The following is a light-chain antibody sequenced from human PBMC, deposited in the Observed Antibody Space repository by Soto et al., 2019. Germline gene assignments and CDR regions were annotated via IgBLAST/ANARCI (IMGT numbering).Light chain of an antibody. V-gene: IGKV3D-15*01. J-gene: IGKJ5*01. CDR2: GAS. Sequence: EIVLTQSPGTLSLSPGERATLSCRASPSVSGSNLAWYQQKPGQAPRLLIYGASNRVSGIPATFSGSGSGTEFTLTISSLQSEDFAVYYCQQYNNWPAITFGQGTRLEIK. CDR3: QQYNNWPAIT. CDR1: PSVSGSN.